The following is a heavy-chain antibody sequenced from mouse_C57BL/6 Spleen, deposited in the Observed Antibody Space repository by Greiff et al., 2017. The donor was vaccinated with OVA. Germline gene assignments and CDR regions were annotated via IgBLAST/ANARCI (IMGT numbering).Heavy chain of an antibody. D-gene: IGHD2-1*01. V-gene: IGHV5-17*01. CDR3: APIYYGNPFAY. CDR1: GFTFSDYG. CDR2: ISSGSSTI. Sequence: DVQLVESGGGLVKPGGSLKLSCAASGFTFSDYGMHWVRQAPEKGLEWVAYISSGSSTIYYADTVKGRFTISRDHAKNTLFLQMTSLRSEDTAMYDCAPIYYGNPFAYWGQGTLVTVSA. J-gene: IGHJ3*01.